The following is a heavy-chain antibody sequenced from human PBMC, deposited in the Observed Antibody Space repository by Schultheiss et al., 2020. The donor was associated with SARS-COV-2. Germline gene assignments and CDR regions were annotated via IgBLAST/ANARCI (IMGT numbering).Heavy chain of an antibody. J-gene: IGHJ6*02. V-gene: IGHV4-59*01. Sequence: SQTLSLTCTVSGDSMSPFHWSWIRQPPGKGLEWIGYVYKSANTKYNPSLGSRVTISVDTSKNQLSLRLTSVTAADTAVYYCARDAGLTPTGGRGMDVWGQGTTVTVSS. CDR1: GDSMSPFH. D-gene: IGHD3-16*01. CDR2: VYKSANT. CDR3: ARDAGLTPTGGRGMDV.